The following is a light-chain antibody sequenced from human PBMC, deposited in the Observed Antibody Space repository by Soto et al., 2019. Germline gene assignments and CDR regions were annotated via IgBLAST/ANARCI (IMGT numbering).Light chain of an antibody. J-gene: IGKJ4*01. Sequence: EIVLTQSPATLSLSPGERATLSCRASQSVSSYLAWYQQKPGQAPRLLIYDASNRATGIPARFSGSGSGTDFTLTVSSLGPEDFAVSYCQQRSNWLTFGGGTKVEIK. CDR2: DAS. CDR1: QSVSSY. CDR3: QQRSNWLT. V-gene: IGKV3-11*01.